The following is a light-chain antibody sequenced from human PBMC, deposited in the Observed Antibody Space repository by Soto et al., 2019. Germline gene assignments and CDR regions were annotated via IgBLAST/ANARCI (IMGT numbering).Light chain of an antibody. J-gene: IGKJ1*01. CDR1: QSLLHSNGYNY. CDR3: MQALQAWT. CDR2: LGS. V-gene: IGKV2-28*01. Sequence: DLVMTQSPLSLPVTPGEPASISCRSSQSLLHSNGYNYLDWYLQKPGQPPQLLIYLGSNRASGVPDRFSGSASGTDFTLKISRVEAEDVGVYYCMQALQAWTFGQGTKVEI.